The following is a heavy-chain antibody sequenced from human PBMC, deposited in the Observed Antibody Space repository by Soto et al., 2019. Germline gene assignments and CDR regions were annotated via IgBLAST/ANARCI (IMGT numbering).Heavy chain of an antibody. D-gene: IGHD2-8*01. CDR3: FSVYALNNDWFDP. V-gene: IGHV1-2*04. CDR1: GYTFTGYY. Sequence: GASVKVSCKASGYTFTGYYMHCVRQAPGQGLEWMGWINPNSGGTNYAQKFQGWVTMTRDTSISTAYMELSSLRSEDTAVYYCFSVYALNNDWFDPWGQGTLVTVSS. CDR2: INPNSGGT. J-gene: IGHJ5*02.